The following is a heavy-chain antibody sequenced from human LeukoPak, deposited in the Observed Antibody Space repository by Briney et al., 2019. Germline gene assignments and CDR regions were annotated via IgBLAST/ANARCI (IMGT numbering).Heavy chain of an antibody. CDR3: AELGITMIGGV. J-gene: IGHJ6*04. Sequence: GGSLRLSCAASGFTFSTYGMHWVRQAPGKGLEWVAFIYFDGSNKYYADSVKGRFTISRDNAKNSLYLQMNSLRAEDTAVYYCAELGITMIGGVWGKGTTVTISS. CDR2: IYFDGSNK. CDR1: GFTFSTYG. V-gene: IGHV3-33*03. D-gene: IGHD3-10*02.